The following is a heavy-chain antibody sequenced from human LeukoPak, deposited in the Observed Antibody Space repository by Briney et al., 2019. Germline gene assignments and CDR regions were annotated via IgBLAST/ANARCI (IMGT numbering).Heavy chain of an antibody. CDR2: ISAYYGNT. CDR3: ARFFWSGYPYYYYGMDV. D-gene: IGHD3-3*01. Sequence: ASVKVSCKASGYTFTSYGISLVRQAPGQGLEWMGWISAYYGNTNYAQKLQGRVTMTTDTSTSTAYMELRSLRSDDTAVYYCARFFWSGYPYYYYGMDVWGQGTTVTVSS. CDR1: GYTFTSYG. V-gene: IGHV1-18*01. J-gene: IGHJ6*02.